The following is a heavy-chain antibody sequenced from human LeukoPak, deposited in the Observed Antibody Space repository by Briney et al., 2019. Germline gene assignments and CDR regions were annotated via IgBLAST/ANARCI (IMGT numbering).Heavy chain of an antibody. CDR1: GFTFSSYV. D-gene: IGHD3-16*01. CDR2: INPSSSII. V-gene: IGHV3-48*02. CDR3: ASIIMTPYAMDV. Sequence: PGGSLRLSCAASGFTFSSYVMSWVRQAPGKGLEWVSYINPSSSIIKYADSVKGRFTISGDNAKNSLYLQMNSLRDEDTAVYYCASIIMTPYAMDVWGQGTTVTVSS. J-gene: IGHJ6*02.